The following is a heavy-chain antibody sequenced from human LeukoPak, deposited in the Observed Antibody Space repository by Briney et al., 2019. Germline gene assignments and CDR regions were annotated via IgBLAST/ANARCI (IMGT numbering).Heavy chain of an antibody. CDR2: ISAYNGNT. V-gene: IGHV1-18*01. CDR1: GYTFTSYG. J-gene: IGHJ6*02. CDR3: ARDHYYVYYYGMDV. D-gene: IGHD3-10*02. Sequence: GASVKVSCKASGYTFTSYGISWVRQAPGQGLEWMGWISAYNGNTNYAQKLQGRVTMTTDTSTSTAYMELRSLRSDDTAVYYCARDHYYVYYYGMDVWGQGTTVTVSS.